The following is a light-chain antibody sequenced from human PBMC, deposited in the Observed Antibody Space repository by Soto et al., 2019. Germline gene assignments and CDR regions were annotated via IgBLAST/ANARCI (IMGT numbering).Light chain of an antibody. J-gene: IGLJ1*01. CDR3: CSSAPESSYV. V-gene: IGLV2-23*01. CDR1: SSDVGAYNY. CDR2: KGT. Sequence: QSALAQPASVSGSPGQSITISCTGTSSDVGAYNYVSWYQHHPHRAPPVIIYKGTQRPSGFSNRFSGSTSGNAASLTISARQADDEADYFCCSSAPESSYVCGTRSKVTVL.